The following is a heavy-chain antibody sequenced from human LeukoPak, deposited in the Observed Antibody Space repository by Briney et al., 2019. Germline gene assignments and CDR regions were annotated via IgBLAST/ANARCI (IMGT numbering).Heavy chain of an antibody. D-gene: IGHD2-2*01. CDR3: AREFRRYCSSTSCNLLDYYYMDV. J-gene: IGHJ6*03. Sequence: SVKVSCKASGGTSSSYAISWVRQAPGQGLEWMGRIIPILGIANYAQKFQGRVTITADKSTSTAYMELSSLRSEDTAAYYCAREFRRYCSSTSCNLLDYYYMDVWGKGTTVTVSS. CDR2: IIPILGIA. CDR1: GGTSSSYA. V-gene: IGHV1-69*04.